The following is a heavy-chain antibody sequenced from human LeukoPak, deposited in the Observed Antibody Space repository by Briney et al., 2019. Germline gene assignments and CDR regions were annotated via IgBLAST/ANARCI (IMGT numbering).Heavy chain of an antibody. CDR3: ARVGELYCSSTSCYPTSTMSWFDP. J-gene: IGHJ5*02. D-gene: IGHD2-2*01. Sequence: SETLSLTCAVYGGSFSGYYWSWIRQPPGKGLEWIGEINHSGSTNYNPSLKSRVTISVDTSKNQFSLKLSSVTAAGTAVYYCARVGELYCSSTSCYPTSTMSWFDPWGQGTLVTVSS. CDR1: GGSFSGYY. V-gene: IGHV4-34*01. CDR2: INHSGST.